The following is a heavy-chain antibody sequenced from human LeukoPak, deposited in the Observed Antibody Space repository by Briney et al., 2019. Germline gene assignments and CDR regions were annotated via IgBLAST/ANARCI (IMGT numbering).Heavy chain of an antibody. D-gene: IGHD4-17*01. J-gene: IGHJ4*02. Sequence: SETLSLTCTVSGGSISSTSYYWGWIRQPPGKGLEWIGSIYYSGTTYYNLSLKSRVSMSLDTSKNQFSLKLGSVTAADTALYYCARQTTATMVFAFDSWGQGTLVSVSS. CDR2: IYYSGTT. CDR1: GGSISSTSYY. V-gene: IGHV4-39*01. CDR3: ARQTTATMVFAFDS.